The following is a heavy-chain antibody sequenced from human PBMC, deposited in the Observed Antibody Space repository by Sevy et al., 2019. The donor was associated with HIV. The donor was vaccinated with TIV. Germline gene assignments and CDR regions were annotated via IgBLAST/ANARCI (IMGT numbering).Heavy chain of an antibody. Sequence: GESLKISCKGSEYTFTSYWISWVRQMPGKGLEWMGRIDPSDSYTYYSPSFQGHVSISADKSISTAYLQWSSLKASDTAMYYCARHVSQYELWRGYYPDYWGQGTLVTVSS. J-gene: IGHJ4*02. D-gene: IGHD3-3*01. V-gene: IGHV5-10-1*01. CDR2: IDPSDSYT. CDR3: ARHVSQYELWRGYYPDY. CDR1: EYTFTSYW.